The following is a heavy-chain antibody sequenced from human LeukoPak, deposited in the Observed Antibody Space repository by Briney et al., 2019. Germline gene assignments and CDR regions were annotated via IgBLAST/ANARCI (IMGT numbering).Heavy chain of an antibody. CDR3: ARCFSGGSCYSDPNWFDP. Sequence: SVKVSCKASGGTFSSYAISWVRQAPGQGLEWMGGIIPIFGTANYAPKFQGRVTITADESTSTAYMELSSLRSEDTAVYYCARCFSGGSCYSDPNWFDPWGQGTLVTVSS. V-gene: IGHV1-69*13. CDR2: IIPIFGTA. CDR1: GGTFSSYA. J-gene: IGHJ5*02. D-gene: IGHD2-15*01.